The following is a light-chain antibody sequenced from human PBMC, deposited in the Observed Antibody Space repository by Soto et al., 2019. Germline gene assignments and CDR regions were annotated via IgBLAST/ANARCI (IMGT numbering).Light chain of an antibody. CDR1: SSDVGAYNR. CDR2: EVS. J-gene: IGLJ1*01. CDR3: LSYTTTSSYV. V-gene: IGLV2-14*01. Sequence: QSVLTQPASVSGSPGQSITISCTGNSSDVGAYNRVSWYQQYSGKAPKLMIYEVSNRPSGVSNRFSGSKSGNTASLTISGLQAEDEADYYCLSYTTTSSYVFGTGTKLTVL.